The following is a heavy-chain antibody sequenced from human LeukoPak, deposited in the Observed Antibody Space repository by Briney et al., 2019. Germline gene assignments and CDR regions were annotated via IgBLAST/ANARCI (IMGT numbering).Heavy chain of an antibody. V-gene: IGHV3-66*01. CDR3: ARYIAARQGNNWFDP. J-gene: IGHJ5*02. Sequence: GGSLRLSCAASGFTFSSYAMSWVRQAPGKGLEWVSVIYSGGSTYYADSVKGRFTISRDNSKNTLYLQMNSLRAEDTAVYYCARYIAARQGNNWFDPWGQGTLVTVSS. D-gene: IGHD6-6*01. CDR1: GFTFSSYA. CDR2: IYSGGST.